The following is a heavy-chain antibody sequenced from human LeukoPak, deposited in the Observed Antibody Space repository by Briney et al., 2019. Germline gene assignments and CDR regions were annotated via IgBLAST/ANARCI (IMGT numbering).Heavy chain of an antibody. CDR2: ISGSGDST. J-gene: IGHJ4*02. Sequence: PGGSLRLSCAASGFTFSSSVMSWVRQAPGKGLEWVSAISGSGDSTYYADSVKGHFTISRDNSKNTLYLQMNSLRAEDTAVYYCAKYDSSGYSSALTNRGQGTLVTVSS. CDR1: GFTFSSSV. D-gene: IGHD3-22*01. V-gene: IGHV3-23*01. CDR3: AKYDSSGYSSALTN.